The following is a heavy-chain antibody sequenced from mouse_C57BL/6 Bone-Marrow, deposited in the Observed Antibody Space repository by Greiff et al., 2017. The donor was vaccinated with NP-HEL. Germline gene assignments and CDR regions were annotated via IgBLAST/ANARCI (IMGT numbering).Heavy chain of an antibody. CDR3: ARRVSTMVTGGFAY. CDR1: GYTFTGYW. J-gene: IGHJ3*01. V-gene: IGHV1-9*01. CDR2: ILPGSGST. D-gene: IGHD2-2*01. Sequence: QVQLKQSGAELMKPGASVKLSCKATGYTFTGYWIEWVKQRPGHGLEWIGEILPGSGSTNYNEKFKGKATFTADTSSNTAYMQLSSLTTEDSAIYYCARRVSTMVTGGFAYWGQGTLVTVSA.